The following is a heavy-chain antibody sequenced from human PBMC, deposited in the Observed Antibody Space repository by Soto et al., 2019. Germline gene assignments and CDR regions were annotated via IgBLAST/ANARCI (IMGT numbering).Heavy chain of an antibody. CDR3: VRHRVSDMLTGAFDP. Sequence: ASEPMSLTCNVSGTSIRGSTDYGGWIRQAAGKGQEEIRNVDYSRITYYNPSLKNRLSMFVDSSETHFSLRLSSVTAADTAFYYCVRHRVSDMLTGAFDPWGQGVRVTVSS. V-gene: IGHV4-39*01. CDR1: GTSIRGSTDY. CDR2: VDYSRIT. D-gene: IGHD3-9*01. J-gene: IGHJ5*02.